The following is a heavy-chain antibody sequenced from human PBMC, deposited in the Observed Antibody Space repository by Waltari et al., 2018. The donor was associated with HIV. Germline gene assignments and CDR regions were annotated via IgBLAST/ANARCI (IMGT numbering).Heavy chain of an antibody. CDR1: GGSLSGYY. J-gene: IGHJ3*02. V-gene: IGHV4-34*02. Sequence: QVQLQQWGTGLLKPSETLSLTCAFYGGSLSGYYWSWIRQSPGKGLEWIGQISHSGTTNDNPSLKRRVTMSVDTSRKQLSLKLTSVTAADTAVYYCARRGLRVPFDIWGQGTMVTISS. D-gene: IGHD5-12*01. CDR2: ISHSGTT. CDR3: ARRGLRVPFDI.